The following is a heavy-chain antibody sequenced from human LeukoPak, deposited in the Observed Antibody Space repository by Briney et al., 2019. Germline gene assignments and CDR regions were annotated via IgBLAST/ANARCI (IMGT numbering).Heavy chain of an antibody. V-gene: IGHV3-21*01. CDR3: ATPVLKGGSV. J-gene: IGHJ4*02. CDR1: GFTFSGYA. CDR2: ISSSSSYI. Sequence: GGSLRLSCAASGFTFSGYAMSWVRQAPGKGLEWVSSISSSSSYIYYADSVKGRFTISRDNAKNSLYLQMNSLRAEDTAVYYCATPVLKGGSVWGQGTLVTVSS. D-gene: IGHD2/OR15-2a*01.